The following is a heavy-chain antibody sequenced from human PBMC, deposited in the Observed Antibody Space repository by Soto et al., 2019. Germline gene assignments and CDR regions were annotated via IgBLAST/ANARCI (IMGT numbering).Heavy chain of an antibody. J-gene: IGHJ2*01. CDR3: ARTPSGLLRYWYFDR. CDR1: GFSLSTSGMC. V-gene: IGHV2-70*01. D-gene: IGHD2-8*01. Sequence: SGPTLVNPTQTLTLTCTFSGFSLSTSGMCVSWIRQPPGKALEWLALIDWDDDKYYSASLKTRLTISKDTSKNQVVLTMTNMDPVDTATYYCARTPSGLLRYWYFDRWGRGTLVTVSS. CDR2: IDWDDDK.